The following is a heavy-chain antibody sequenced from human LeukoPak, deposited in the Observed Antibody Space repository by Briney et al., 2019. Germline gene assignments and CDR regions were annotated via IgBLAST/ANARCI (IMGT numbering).Heavy chain of an antibody. CDR1: GYTFTTYG. Sequence: ASVKVSCKASGYTFTTYGITWVRQAPGQGLEWMGWMNPNSGNTGYAQKFQGRVTMTRNTSISTAYMELSSLRSEDTAVYYCAREGNYYDSSGYSLSPGGYYYYYGMDVWGQGTTVTVSS. D-gene: IGHD3-22*01. J-gene: IGHJ6*02. CDR2: MNPNSGNT. CDR3: AREGNYYDSSGYSLSPGGYYYYYGMDV. V-gene: IGHV1-8*02.